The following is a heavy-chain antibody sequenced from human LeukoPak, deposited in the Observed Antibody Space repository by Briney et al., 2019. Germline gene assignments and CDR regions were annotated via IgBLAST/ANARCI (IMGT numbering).Heavy chain of an antibody. Sequence: PGGSLRLSCTGSGFVYSAFWMSWVRQVPGKGLEWVANIKQDGSERYYVDSVNGRFTISRDNSKNTLYLQMNSLRAEDTAVYYCAKDSLAVAGLWYYFDYWGQGTLVTVSS. D-gene: IGHD6-19*01. V-gene: IGHV3-7*01. CDR1: GFVYSAFW. CDR3: AKDSLAVAGLWYYFDY. CDR2: IKQDGSER. J-gene: IGHJ4*02.